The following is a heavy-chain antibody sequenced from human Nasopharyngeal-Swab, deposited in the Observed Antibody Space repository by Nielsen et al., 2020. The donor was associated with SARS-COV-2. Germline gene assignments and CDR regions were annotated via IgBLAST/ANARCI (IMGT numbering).Heavy chain of an antibody. CDR3: ARDPDYYDSSGYWGSFDY. J-gene: IGHJ4*02. CDR1: GFTFSSYA. CDR2: ISHDGSNK. D-gene: IGHD3-22*01. V-gene: IGHV3-30-3*01. Sequence: GALRLSCAASGFTFSSYAMHWVRQAPGKGLEWVAVISHDGSNKYYADSVKGRFTISRDNSKNTLYLQMNSLRAEDTAVYYCARDPDYYDSSGYWGSFDYWGQGTLVTVSS.